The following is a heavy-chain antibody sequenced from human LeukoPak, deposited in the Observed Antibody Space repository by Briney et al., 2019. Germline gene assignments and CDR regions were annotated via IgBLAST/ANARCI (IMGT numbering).Heavy chain of an antibody. CDR3: AKTSSDGAYPRHKAFDI. CDR2: ISYDGSNK. CDR1: GFTFSNYG. D-gene: IGHD3-10*01. Sequence: GGSLRLSCAASGFTFSNYGMHWVRQAPGKGLEWVAVISYDGSNKYYADSVKGRFTISRDNSKNTLYLQMDSLRPEDTAVYYCAKTSSDGAYPRHKAFDIWGQGTMVTVSS. J-gene: IGHJ3*02. V-gene: IGHV3-30*18.